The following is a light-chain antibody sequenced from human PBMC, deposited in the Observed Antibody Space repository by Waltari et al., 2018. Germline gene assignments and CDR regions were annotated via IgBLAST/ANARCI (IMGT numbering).Light chain of an antibody. CDR3: QQYNNWPRT. J-gene: IGKJ1*01. Sequence: EIVMTQSPATLSVSPGERAPLSCRARQSVGSNLAWYQQKPGQAPRLLIYGASTRATGIPARFSGSGSGTEFTLTISSLQSEDFAVYYCQQYNNWPRTFGQGTKVEIK. V-gene: IGKV3-15*01. CDR1: QSVGSN. CDR2: GAS.